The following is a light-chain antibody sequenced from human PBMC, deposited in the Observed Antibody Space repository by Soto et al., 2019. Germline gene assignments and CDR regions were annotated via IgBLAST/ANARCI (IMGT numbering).Light chain of an antibody. CDR3: QHYNNWPPWT. J-gene: IGKJ1*01. CDR1: QSVSTN. CDR2: GAS. Sequence: EIVMTQSPATLSVSPGERATLSCRASQSVSTNLAWYQQKPGQAPRLLFYGASTRATGIPARFSGSGSGTELTLTISSLQSEDFAVYYCQHYNNWPPWTFGQGTKVEIK. V-gene: IGKV3-15*01.